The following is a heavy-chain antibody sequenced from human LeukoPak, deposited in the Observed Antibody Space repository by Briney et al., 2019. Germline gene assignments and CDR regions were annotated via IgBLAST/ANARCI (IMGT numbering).Heavy chain of an antibody. CDR2: IYGGGTT. D-gene: IGHD6-19*01. Sequence: GGSLRLSCAASGFTVSSNYMNWVRQAPGKGLEWVSVIYGGGTTYYADSVKGRFIISRDNSKNTLYLQMNSLRPEDTAVYYCASGYSSGRRAFDIWGQGTMVTVSS. CDR3: ASGYSSGRRAFDI. V-gene: IGHV3-66*01. J-gene: IGHJ3*02. CDR1: GFTVSSNY.